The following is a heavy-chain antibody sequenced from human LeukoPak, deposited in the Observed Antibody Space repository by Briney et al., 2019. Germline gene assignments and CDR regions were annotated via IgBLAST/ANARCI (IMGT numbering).Heavy chain of an antibody. CDR1: GGSISSSNYY. CDR2: IYTSGST. CDR3: ARGTNSRGRGYFDY. J-gene: IGHJ4*02. D-gene: IGHD6-19*01. Sequence: SETLSLTCTVSGGSISSSNYYWSWIRQPAGKGLEWIGRIYTSGSTNYNPSLKSRVTMSVDTSKNQFSLKLSSVTAADTAVYYCARGTNSRGRGYFDYWGQGTLVTVSS. V-gene: IGHV4-61*02.